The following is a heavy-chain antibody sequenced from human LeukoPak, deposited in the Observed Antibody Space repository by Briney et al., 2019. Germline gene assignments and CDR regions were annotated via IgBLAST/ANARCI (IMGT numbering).Heavy chain of an antibody. J-gene: IGHJ3*02. Sequence: SETLSLTCTVSGGSISSGGYYWSWIRQHPGKGLEWIGYIYYSGSTNYNPSLKSRVTISVDTSKNQFSLKLSSVTAADTAIYYCARHDSATYYTSAFDIWGQGTMVTVSS. CDR1: GGSISSGGYY. D-gene: IGHD1-26*01. V-gene: IGHV4-61*08. CDR3: ARHDSATYYTSAFDI. CDR2: IYYSGST.